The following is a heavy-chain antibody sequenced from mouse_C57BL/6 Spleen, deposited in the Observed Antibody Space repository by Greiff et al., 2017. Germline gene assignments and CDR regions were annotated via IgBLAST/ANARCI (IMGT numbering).Heavy chain of an antibody. CDR2: IDPSDSYT. CDR1: GYTFTSYW. V-gene: IGHV1-69*01. Sequence: VQLQQPGAELVMPGASVKLSCKASGYTFTSYWMHWVKQRPGQGLEWIGEIDPSDSYTNYNQKFKGKSTLTVDKSSSTAYMQLSSLTSEDSAVYYCAFYYGNSSYYAMDYWGQGTSVTVSS. D-gene: IGHD2-1*01. CDR3: AFYYGNSSYYAMDY. J-gene: IGHJ4*01.